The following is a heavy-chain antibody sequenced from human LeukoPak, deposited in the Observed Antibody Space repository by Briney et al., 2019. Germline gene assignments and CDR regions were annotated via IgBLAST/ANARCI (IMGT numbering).Heavy chain of an antibody. CDR3: ARGPYDFWSGYYQNWFDP. D-gene: IGHD3-3*01. J-gene: IGHJ5*02. CDR2: ISAYNGNT. CDR1: GYTFTSYG. Sequence: ASVEVSCKASGYTFTSYGISWVRQAPGQGLEWMGWISAYNGNTNYAQKLQGRVTMTTDTSTSTAYMELRSLRSDDTAVYYCARGPYDFWSGYYQNWFDPWGQGTLVTVSS. V-gene: IGHV1-18*01.